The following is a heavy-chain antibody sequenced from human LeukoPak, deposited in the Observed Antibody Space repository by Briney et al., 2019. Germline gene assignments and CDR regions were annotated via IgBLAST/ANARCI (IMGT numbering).Heavy chain of an antibody. D-gene: IGHD6-19*01. CDR2: IYYSGST. Sequence: SETLSLTCTVSGGSISSNCYYWGWIRQPPAKGLEWIGYIYYSGSTKYNPSLKSRVTISVGTSKNQFSLKLSSVTAADTAVYYCARDEGASGWYYFDYWGQGTLVTVSS. J-gene: IGHJ4*02. CDR3: ARDEGASGWYYFDY. CDR1: GGSISSNCYY. V-gene: IGHV4-61*05.